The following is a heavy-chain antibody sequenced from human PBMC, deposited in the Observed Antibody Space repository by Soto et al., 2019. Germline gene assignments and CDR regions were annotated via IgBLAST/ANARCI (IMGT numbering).Heavy chain of an antibody. CDR2: IYYSGST. D-gene: IGHD6-13*01. Sequence: SETLSLTCTVSGGSISSYYWSWIRQPPGKGLEWIGYIYYSGSTNYNPSLKSRVTISVDTSKNQFSLKLSSVTAADTAVYYCARVGLGQQLVLDYCGQGTLVTVSS. J-gene: IGHJ4*02. CDR3: ARVGLGQQLVLDY. CDR1: GGSISSYY. V-gene: IGHV4-59*01.